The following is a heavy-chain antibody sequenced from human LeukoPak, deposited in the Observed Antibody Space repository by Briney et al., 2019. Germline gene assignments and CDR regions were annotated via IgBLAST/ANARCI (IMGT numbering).Heavy chain of an antibody. CDR2: INHSGST. CDR3: ARVICSSTSCSYQSFDY. V-gene: IGHV4-34*01. D-gene: IGHD2-2*01. CDR1: GGSFSGYY. J-gene: IGHJ4*02. Sequence: SETLSLTCAVYGGSFSGYYWSWIRQPPGKGLEWIGEINHSGSTNYNPSLKSRVTISVDTSKNQFSLKLSSVTAADTAVYYCARVICSSTSCSYQSFDYWGQGTLATVSS.